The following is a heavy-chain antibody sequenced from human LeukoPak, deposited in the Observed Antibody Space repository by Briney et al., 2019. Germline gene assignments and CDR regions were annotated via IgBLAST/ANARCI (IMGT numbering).Heavy chain of an antibody. D-gene: IGHD6-19*01. Sequence: GGSLRLSCAASGVTPSSYEMNWVRQAPGKGLGWVSYISSSGSTIYYADSVKGRFTISRDNAKNSLYLQMNSLGAEDTAVYYCVGNRASSGWNFWGQGTLVTVSS. J-gene: IGHJ4*02. CDR1: GVTPSSYE. CDR2: ISSSGSTI. V-gene: IGHV3-48*03. CDR3: VGNRASSGWNF.